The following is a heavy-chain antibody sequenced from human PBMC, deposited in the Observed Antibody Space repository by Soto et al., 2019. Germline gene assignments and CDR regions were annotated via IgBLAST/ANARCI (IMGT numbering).Heavy chain of an antibody. D-gene: IGHD6-19*01. CDR2: ISGSGGST. CDR1: GFTFSSYA. J-gene: IGHJ6*02. CDR3: AKAKIPSIAVAGTYYYYGMDV. V-gene: IGHV3-23*01. Sequence: GGSLRLSCAASGFTFSSYAMSWVRQAPGKGLEWVSAISGSGGSTYYADSVKGRFTISRDNSKNTLYLQMNSLRAEDTAVYYCAKAKIPSIAVAGTYYYYGMDVWAQGTTVTVSS.